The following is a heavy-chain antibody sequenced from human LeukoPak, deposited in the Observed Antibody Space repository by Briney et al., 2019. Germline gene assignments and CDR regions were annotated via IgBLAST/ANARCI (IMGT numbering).Heavy chain of an antibody. D-gene: IGHD3-10*01. CDR1: GFTFSSYG. V-gene: IGHV3-30*18. CDR2: ISYDGSNK. J-gene: IGHJ6*02. Sequence: PGGSLRLSCAASGFTFSSYGMHWVRQAPGKGLEWVAVISYDGSNKYYADSVKGRFTISRDNSKSTLYLQMNSLRAEDTAVYYCAKDSVVRGVTSSFTHHYYYYGMDVWSQGTTVTVS. CDR3: AKDSVVRGVTSSFTHHYYYYGMDV.